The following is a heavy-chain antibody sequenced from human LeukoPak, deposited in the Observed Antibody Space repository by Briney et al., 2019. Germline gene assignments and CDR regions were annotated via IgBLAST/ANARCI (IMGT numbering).Heavy chain of an antibody. D-gene: IGHD5-18*01. V-gene: IGHV1-2*02. CDR3: ARGRDTAMVNFDY. CDR1: GYTFTGYY. Sequence: ASVKVSCKASGYTFTGYYMHWVRQAPGQGLEWMGWINPNSGGTNYAQKFQGRVTMTRDTSISTAYMELSRLRSDDTAVYYCARGRDTAMVNFDYWGQGTLVTVSS. CDR2: INPNSGGT. J-gene: IGHJ4*02.